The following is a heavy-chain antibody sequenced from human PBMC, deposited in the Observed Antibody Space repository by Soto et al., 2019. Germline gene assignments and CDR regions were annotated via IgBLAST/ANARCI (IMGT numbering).Heavy chain of an antibody. CDR1: GFTFSSYA. CDR2: ISGSGGST. V-gene: IGHV3-23*01. CDR3: AKDPGSTSCYEACWFDP. D-gene: IGHD2-2*01. Sequence: PGGSLRLSCAASGFTFSSYAMSWVRQAPGKGLEWVSAISGSGGSTYYADSVKGRFTISRDNSKNTLYLQMNSLRAEDTAVYYCAKDPGSTSCYEACWFDPWGQGTLVTVSS. J-gene: IGHJ5*02.